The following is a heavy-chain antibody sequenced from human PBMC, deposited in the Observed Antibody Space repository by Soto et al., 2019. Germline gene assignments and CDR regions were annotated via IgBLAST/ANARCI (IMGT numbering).Heavy chain of an antibody. J-gene: IGHJ4*02. V-gene: IGHV1-46*01. CDR1: GYTFTSYY. CDR2: INPSGGST. D-gene: IGHD5-12*01. CDR3: ARDAQIGHGYSVYHTY. Sequence: ASVKVSCKASGYTFTSYYIHWVRQAPGQGLEWVGLINPSGGSTTYAPKFQGRVPMTRDTSTSTVYMELNSLRSEDTAVYFCARDAQIGHGYSVYHTYWGQGTLVTVPQ.